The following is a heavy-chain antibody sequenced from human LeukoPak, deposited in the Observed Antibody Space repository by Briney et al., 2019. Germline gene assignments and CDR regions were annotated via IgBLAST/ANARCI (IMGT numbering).Heavy chain of an antibody. CDR2: INHSGST. CDR3: ARGLLSSPHVITIFGVVRSVGFDP. V-gene: IGHV4-34*01. CDR1: GFTFSSYW. J-gene: IGHJ5*02. D-gene: IGHD3-3*01. Sequence: GSLRLSCAASGFTFSSYWMSWVRQPPGKGLEWIGEINHSGSTNYNPSLKSRVTISVDTSKNQFSLKLSSVTAADTAVYYCARGLLSSPHVITIFGVVRSVGFDPWGQGTLVTVSS.